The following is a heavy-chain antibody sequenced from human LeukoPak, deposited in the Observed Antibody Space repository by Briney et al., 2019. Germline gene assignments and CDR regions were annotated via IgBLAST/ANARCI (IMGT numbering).Heavy chain of an antibody. V-gene: IGHV3-23*01. D-gene: IGHD3-22*01. CDR2: IRGSSVDL. CDR1: GFTFNSYP. CDR3: AKTIWDSRGYYYDY. J-gene: IGHJ4*02. Sequence: GGSLRLSCAASGFTFNSYPMSWVRQAPAKGLVWGLVIRGSSVDLASAEYVTGRFTISRDNSRNTLSLHMNSLRAEAPDVYSCAKTIWDSRGYYYDYWGQGTLVTVSS.